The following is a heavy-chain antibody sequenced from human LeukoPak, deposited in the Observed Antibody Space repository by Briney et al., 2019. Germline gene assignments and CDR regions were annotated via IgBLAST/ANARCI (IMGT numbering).Heavy chain of an antibody. J-gene: IGHJ6*03. CDR1: GFTFSSYA. D-gene: IGHD3-10*01. CDR3: AKDMGTMGYYYYYMDV. Sequence: GGSLRLSCAASGFTFSSYAMSWVRQAPGKGLEWVSAISGSGGSTYYADSVKGRFTICRDNSKNTLYLQMNSLRAEDTAVYYCAKDMGTMGYYYYYMDVWGKGTTVTVSS. V-gene: IGHV3-23*01. CDR2: ISGSGGST.